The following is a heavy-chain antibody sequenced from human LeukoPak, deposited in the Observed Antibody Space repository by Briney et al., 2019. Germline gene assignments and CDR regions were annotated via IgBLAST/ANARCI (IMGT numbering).Heavy chain of an antibody. J-gene: IGHJ1*01. CDR1: GGSISTYY. D-gene: IGHD6-6*01. CDR3: ARGGAARLHFQN. Sequence: PSETLSLTCTVSGGSISTYYWNWIRQPPGKGLEWIGYIYHSGSTNYNPSLQSRVTVSVDTSKNQFSLNLNSVTAADTAVYYCARGGAARLHFQNWGQGTLVTVSS. V-gene: IGHV4-59*01. CDR2: IYHSGST.